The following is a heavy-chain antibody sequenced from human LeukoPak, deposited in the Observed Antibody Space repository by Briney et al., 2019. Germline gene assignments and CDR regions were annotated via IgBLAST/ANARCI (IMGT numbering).Heavy chain of an antibody. CDR2: ISSNSRYI. J-gene: IGHJ4*02. D-gene: IGHD3-10*01. CDR1: GFSFSTYS. V-gene: IGHV3-21*06. Sequence: GGSLRLSCAASGFSFSTYSMNWVRQAPGKGLEWVSSISSNSRYIYYADSMRGRFTISRDNAKNSLYLQMNSLKPEDTAVYYCARAYPMVRGVIITGDYWGQGTLVTVSS. CDR3: ARAYPMVRGVIITGDY.